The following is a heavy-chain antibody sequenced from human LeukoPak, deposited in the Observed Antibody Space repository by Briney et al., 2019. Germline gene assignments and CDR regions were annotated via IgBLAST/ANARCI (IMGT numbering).Heavy chain of an antibody. J-gene: IGHJ5*02. Sequence: PGGSLRLSCAASGFTVSSIYMSWVRQAPGKGLQWVSLIYSCGCTYYADSVKGRFTISRDNAKNSLYLQMNSLRAEDTAVYYCARNIRTGLRFLEWLNWFDPWGQGTLVTVSS. CDR3: ARNIRTGLRFLEWLNWFDP. CDR1: GFTVSSIY. D-gene: IGHD3-3*01. CDR2: IYSCGCT. V-gene: IGHV3-53*01.